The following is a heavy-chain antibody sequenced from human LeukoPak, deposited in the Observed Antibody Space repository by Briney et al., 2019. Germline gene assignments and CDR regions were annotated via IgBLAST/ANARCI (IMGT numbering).Heavy chain of an antibody. CDR1: RGSIRNYY. CDR2: IYYSGST. Sequence: SATLSLTCTVSRGSIRNYYWSWIRQSPGKGLEWIGYIYYSGSTNYNPSLKSRVSISVDTSKNQFSLKLTSVTPADTAVYYCARETVIASSYDYWGQGILVTVSS. CDR3: ARETVIASSYDY. V-gene: IGHV4-59*01. J-gene: IGHJ4*02. D-gene: IGHD4-17*01.